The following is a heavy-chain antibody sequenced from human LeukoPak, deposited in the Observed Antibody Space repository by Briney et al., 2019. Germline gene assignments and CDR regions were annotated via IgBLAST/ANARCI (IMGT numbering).Heavy chain of an antibody. V-gene: IGHV1-8*02. CDR1: GYTFTSYG. CDR2: MNPNSGNT. J-gene: IGHJ6*02. D-gene: IGHD6-19*01. Sequence: GASVKVSCKASGYTFTSYGISWVRQAPGQGLEWMGWMNPNSGNTGYAQKFQGRVTMTRNTSTTTAYMELNSLRSEDTAVYYCASEQWLKREGVYYYYGVAVWGQGTTVTVSS. CDR3: ASEQWLKREGVYYYYGVAV.